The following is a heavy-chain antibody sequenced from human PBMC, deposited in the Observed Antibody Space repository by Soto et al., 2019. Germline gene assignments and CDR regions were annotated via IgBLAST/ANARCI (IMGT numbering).Heavy chain of an antibody. CDR1: GGCISSSNW. CDR3: ARSPRIYYGSAIDTTDHFDY. CDR2: IYHSGST. J-gene: IGHJ4*02. D-gene: IGHD3-10*01. Sequence: SESLSLTCAVSGGCISSSNWCRWVRQPPARGREWIGEIYHSGSTSYKPSLKSRVTRAVEKSNNQCSLKLSSVTAEETAVYYCARSPRIYYGSAIDTTDHFDYWRQGPLVTVSS. V-gene: IGHV4-4*02.